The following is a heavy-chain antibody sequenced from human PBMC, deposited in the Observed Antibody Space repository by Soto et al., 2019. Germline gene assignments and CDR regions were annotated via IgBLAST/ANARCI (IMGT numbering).Heavy chain of an antibody. CDR1: GFSVRTNY. Sequence: GSLRLSCAASGFSVRTNYMSWVRQAPGKGLEWVSVFESGGSIYYADSVKGRFIISRDYGKNTVDLQMNSLRAEDTAVYYCARAGVTPDFFDYWGQGTLVTVSS. CDR3: ARAGVTPDFFDY. J-gene: IGHJ4*02. D-gene: IGHD2-21*02. CDR2: FESGGSI. V-gene: IGHV3-53*01.